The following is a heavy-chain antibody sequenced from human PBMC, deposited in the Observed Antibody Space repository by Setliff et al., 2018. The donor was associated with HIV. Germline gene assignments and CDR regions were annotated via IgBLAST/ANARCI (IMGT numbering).Heavy chain of an antibody. CDR1: GYTFTTYA. Sequence: ASVKVSCKASGYTFTTYAISWVRQAPGQGLEWMGWISTHNDDTDYAQKFQGRVTMTRDTSTSTVYMELRSLRSDDTAVYYCARVGPFAFDSSGYAEFWGQGTLVTVSS. CDR2: ISTHNDDT. V-gene: IGHV1-18*01. D-gene: IGHD3-22*01. CDR3: ARVGPFAFDSSGYAEF. J-gene: IGHJ4*02.